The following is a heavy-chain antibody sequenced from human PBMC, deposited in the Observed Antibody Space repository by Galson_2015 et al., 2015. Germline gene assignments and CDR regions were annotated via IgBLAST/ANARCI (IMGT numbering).Heavy chain of an antibody. J-gene: IGHJ5*02. V-gene: IGHV3-23*01. CDR3: AKDQDILTGYWFDP. Sequence: SLRLSCAASGFTFSSYAMSRVRQAPEKGLEWVSRVSGGGGATYYADSVMGRFTVSRDNSKNTLYLQMSSLRTEDTAVYYCAKDQDILTGYWFDPWGQGTLVTVSS. D-gene: IGHD3-9*01. CDR1: GFTFSSYA. CDR2: VSGGGGAT.